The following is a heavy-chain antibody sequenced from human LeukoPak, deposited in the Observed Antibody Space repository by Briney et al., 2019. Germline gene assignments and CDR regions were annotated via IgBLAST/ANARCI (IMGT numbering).Heavy chain of an antibody. Sequence: PGRSLRLSCAASGFTFSSYDMHWVRQAPGKGLEWVAVISYDGSNKYYAASVKGRFTISRDNSKNTLYLQMNSRRPEDTAVYYCAKDPSGDSFGSCGLDVWGQGTTVTVSS. V-gene: IGHV3-30*18. CDR1: GFTFSSYD. CDR2: ISYDGSNK. J-gene: IGHJ6*02. CDR3: AKDPSGDSFGSCGLDV. D-gene: IGHD5-18*01.